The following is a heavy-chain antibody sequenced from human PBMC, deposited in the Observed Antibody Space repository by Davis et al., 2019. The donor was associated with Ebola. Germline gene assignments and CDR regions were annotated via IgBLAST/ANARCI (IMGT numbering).Heavy chain of an antibody. D-gene: IGHD1-26*01. CDR2: VYYSGST. J-gene: IGHJ4*02. CDR3: TRSLDLWETIDY. CDR1: GDSINSYY. V-gene: IGHV4-59*08. Sequence: SETLSLTCTVSGDSINSYYWSWIRQPPGKGLEWIGYVYYSGSTNYNPSLKSRVTISVDTSKNQFSLKLNSVTAADTAVYYCTRSLDLWETIDYWGQGTLVTVSS.